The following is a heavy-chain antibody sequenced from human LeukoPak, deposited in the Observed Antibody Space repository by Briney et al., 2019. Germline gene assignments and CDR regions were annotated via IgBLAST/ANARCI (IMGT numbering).Heavy chain of an antibody. D-gene: IGHD3-22*01. CDR3: ARDQTYYVSSGYYYVTYLQH. CDR2: ISTGGST. V-gene: IGHV4-4*07. Sequence: SETLSLTCTVSGASISSSYCTWIRQPAGEGPEWIGRISTGGSTTYNPSFKSRVTMSVDMSKNQFSLKLTSVTAADTAVYYCARDQTYYVSSGYYYVTYLQHWGQGILVTVSS. J-gene: IGHJ1*01. CDR1: GASISSSY.